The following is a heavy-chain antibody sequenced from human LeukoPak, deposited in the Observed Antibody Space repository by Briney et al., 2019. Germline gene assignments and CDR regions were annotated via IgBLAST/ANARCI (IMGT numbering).Heavy chain of an antibody. Sequence: PSETLSLTCTVSGGSIFSNYWNWIRQPAGKGLEWIGRIYTSGSTNYNPSLKSRVTMSVDTSKNQFSLKLSSVTAADTAVYYCARAPIVGATSWYFDLWGRGTLVTVSS. CDR3: ARAPIVGATSWYFDL. CDR1: GGSIFSNY. CDR2: IYTSGST. J-gene: IGHJ2*01. V-gene: IGHV4-4*07. D-gene: IGHD1-26*01.